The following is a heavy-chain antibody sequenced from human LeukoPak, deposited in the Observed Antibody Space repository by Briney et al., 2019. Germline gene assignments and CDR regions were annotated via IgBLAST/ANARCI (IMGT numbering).Heavy chain of an antibody. CDR1: GFTVSSNS. J-gene: IGHJ6*04. V-gene: IGHV3-21*05. D-gene: IGHD3-3*01. CDR2: ISGSGLSI. CDR3: ARDRDYDFWSGYPLDV. Sequence: GGSLRLSCTVSGFTVSSNSMSWVRQAPGKGLEWVSFISGSGLSIYYADSVKGRFTISRDNAKNSLYLQMNSLRAEDTAVYYCARDRDYDFWSGYPLDVWGKGTTVTVSS.